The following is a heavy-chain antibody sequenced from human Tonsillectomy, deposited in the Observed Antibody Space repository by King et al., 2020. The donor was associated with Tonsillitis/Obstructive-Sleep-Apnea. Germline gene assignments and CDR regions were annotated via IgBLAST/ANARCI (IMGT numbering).Heavy chain of an antibody. J-gene: IGHJ4*02. CDR1: GYTFTRNY. CDR2: INPSDGIT. CDR3: VRDDKDGRHLDY. Sequence: VQLLESGAEVKKPGASVKVSCKASGYTFTRNYVHWVRQAPGQGLDWMGIINPSDGITTYAQKFQGRVTMTRDTSTSTVNMELSSLRAEDTAVYYCVRDDKDGRHLDYWGQGSLVSVSS. V-gene: IGHV1-46*01. D-gene: IGHD2-15*01.